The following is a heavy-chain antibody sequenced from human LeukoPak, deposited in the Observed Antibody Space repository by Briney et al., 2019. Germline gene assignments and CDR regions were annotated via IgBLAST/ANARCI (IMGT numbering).Heavy chain of an antibody. CDR2: ITSDGIRT. CDR3: ARDYAAPSTDPTAYGDYEGGDY. J-gene: IGHJ4*02. CDR1: GFTFSGIW. V-gene: IGHV3-74*01. Sequence: PGGSMRPSCLASGFTFSGIWTHWVSQPPGKGMVWVARITSDGIRTIYAEYLKGPFTISRDTSKHTAYMQINRLRAEATAVYYCARDYAAPSTDPTAYGDYEGGDYWGQGTLVTVSS. D-gene: IGHD4-17*01.